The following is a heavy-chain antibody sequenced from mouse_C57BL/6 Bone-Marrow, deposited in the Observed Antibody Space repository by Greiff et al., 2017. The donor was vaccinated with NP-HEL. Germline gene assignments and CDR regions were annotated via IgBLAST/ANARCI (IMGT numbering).Heavy chain of an antibody. V-gene: IGHV1-64*01. D-gene: IGHD4-1*02. Sequence: VQLQQPGAELVKPGASVKLSCKASGYTFTSYWMHWVKQRPGQGLEWIGMIHPNSGSTNYNEKFKSKATLTVDKTSSTAYMQLSSLTSEDSAVYYCAGGRDYNWYYYAMDYWGQGTSVTVSS. CDR1: GYTFTSYW. CDR3: AGGRDYNWYYYAMDY. CDR2: IHPNSGST. J-gene: IGHJ4*01.